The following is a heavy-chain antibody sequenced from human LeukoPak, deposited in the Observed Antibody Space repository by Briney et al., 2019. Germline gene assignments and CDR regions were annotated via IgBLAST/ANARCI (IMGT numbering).Heavy chain of an antibody. CDR1: GFTFSNYW. D-gene: IGHD6-13*01. V-gene: IGHV3-7*01. CDR3: ASGRQLGY. CDR2: IKQDGSEK. J-gene: IGHJ4*02. Sequence: HSGGSLRLSCAASGFTFSNYWMSWVRQAPGKGLEWVANIKQDGSEKYYVGSVKGRFTISRDNDKNSLYLQMNSLRAEDAAVYYCASGRQLGYWGQGTLVTVSS.